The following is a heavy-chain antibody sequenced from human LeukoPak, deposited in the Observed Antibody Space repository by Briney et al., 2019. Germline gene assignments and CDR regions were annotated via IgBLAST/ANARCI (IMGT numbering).Heavy chain of an antibody. Sequence: GASVKVSCKTSGYIFTSYGISWVRQAPGQGLEWMGWISAYNGVTKYAQKLQGRVTLTTDTSTNTAYMEVRSLRSDDTAVYYCALGPEYFQHWGQGTLVTVSS. V-gene: IGHV1-18*01. J-gene: IGHJ1*01. CDR2: ISAYNGVT. CDR3: ALGPEYFQH. D-gene: IGHD3-16*01. CDR1: GYIFTSYG.